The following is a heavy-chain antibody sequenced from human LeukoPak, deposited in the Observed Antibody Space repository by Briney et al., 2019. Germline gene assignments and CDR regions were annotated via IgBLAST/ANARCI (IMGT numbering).Heavy chain of an antibody. V-gene: IGHV1-18*01. D-gene: IGHD3-3*01. CDR2: ISAYNGNT. J-gene: IGHJ4*02. CDR3: ARDKLVGVRFLEWLPFDY. CDR1: GYTFTSYG. Sequence: ASVKVSCKASGYTFTSYGISWVRQAPGQGLEWMGWISAYNGNTNYAQKLKGRVTMTTDTSTSTAYMELRSLRSDDTAVYYCARDKLVGVRFLEWLPFDYWGQGTLVTVSS.